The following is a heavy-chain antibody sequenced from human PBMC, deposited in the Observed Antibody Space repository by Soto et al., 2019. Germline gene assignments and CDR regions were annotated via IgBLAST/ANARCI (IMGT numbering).Heavy chain of an antibody. J-gene: IGHJ3*02. D-gene: IGHD2-21*02. V-gene: IGHV1-46*01. Sequence: QVHLVQTAAQVKRPGASVNISCKASGYMFTRYYIHWVRQAPGQGLQWMGMINPSGGRTKYAQLFQGRVTMAAAPSTDTAHMELSSLRSDDTAVFYCARVGSCGGPRYSDHPDAFDIWGQGTVVNVSS. CDR2: INPSGGRT. CDR3: ARVGSCGGPRYSDHPDAFDI. CDR1: GYMFTRYY.